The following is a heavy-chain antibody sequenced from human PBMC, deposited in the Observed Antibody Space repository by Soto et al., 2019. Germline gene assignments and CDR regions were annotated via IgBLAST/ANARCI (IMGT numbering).Heavy chain of an antibody. V-gene: IGHV2-5*02. D-gene: IGHD3-16*01. Sequence: QITLKESGPTLVKPTQTLTLTCTFSGFSLTTSGRGVGWLRQPPGKALEWLALFFWGDDKRYSPSLKTRLTISKDTSKNQVVLTMTNMGPEDTATYYCAHRRAMMDAFDVWGQGTVVTVSS. J-gene: IGHJ3*01. CDR3: AHRRAMMDAFDV. CDR2: FFWGDDK. CDR1: GFSLTTSGRG.